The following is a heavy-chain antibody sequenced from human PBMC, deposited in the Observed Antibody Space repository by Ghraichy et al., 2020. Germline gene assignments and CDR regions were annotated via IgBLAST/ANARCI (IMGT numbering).Heavy chain of an antibody. D-gene: IGHD1-14*01. V-gene: IGHV4-31*03. CDR2: FYYNGST. CDR3: ARNRSPNYYYGVDV. Sequence: SQTLSLTCSVSGGSMNSGGYYWSWVRQLPGKGLEWIGYFYYNGSTQYNPSLKSRVTIFPDRSKNQVSLKLSSVTAADTAVYYCARNRSPNYYYGVDVWGQGTTVTVSS. CDR1: GGSMNSGGYY. J-gene: IGHJ6*02.